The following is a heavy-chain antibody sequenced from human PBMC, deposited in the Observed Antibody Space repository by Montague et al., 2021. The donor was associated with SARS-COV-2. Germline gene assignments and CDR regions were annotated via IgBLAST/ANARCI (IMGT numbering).Heavy chain of an antibody. V-gene: IGHV3-7*03. CDR1: GFTFDLYW. CDR2: IKEDGSEK. Sequence: SLRLSCAASGFTFDLYWMSWVRQAPGKGLVWVASIKEDGSEKRYADSVKGRFTISRDNANNSLHLQMSSVRVEDTALYYYVRDPGNNGKGWYYFDSWGRGTPVTVSS. D-gene: IGHD2-15*01. CDR3: VRDPGNNGKGWYYFDS. J-gene: IGHJ4*02.